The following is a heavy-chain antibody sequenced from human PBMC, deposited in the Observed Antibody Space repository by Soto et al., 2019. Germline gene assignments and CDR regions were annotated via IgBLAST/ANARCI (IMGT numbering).Heavy chain of an antibody. Sequence: SETLSLTCAVYAGSFSHYYWTWIRQSPGKGLDWIGKIKHSGSSNYNPSLRRRVSISVDMSKNQVSLRLTSVTAADTAVYYCARGGSSDWQVALDIWGQGTMVT. J-gene: IGHJ3*02. CDR3: ARGGSSDWQVALDI. CDR1: AGSFSHYY. V-gene: IGHV4-34*01. D-gene: IGHD6-19*01. CDR2: IKHSGSS.